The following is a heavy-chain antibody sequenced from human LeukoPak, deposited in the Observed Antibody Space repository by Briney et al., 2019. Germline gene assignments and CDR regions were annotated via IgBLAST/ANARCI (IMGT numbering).Heavy chain of an antibody. D-gene: IGHD1-1*01. J-gene: IGHJ1*01. CDR1: GFTFSSYG. CDR3: AKVVATNIWIQH. V-gene: IGHV3-30*02. Sequence: GGSLRLSCAASGFTFSSYGMHWVRQAPGKGLEWVTFIRYDGSNKYYADSVKGRFTISRDNSKNTLYLQMNSLRVEDTAVYYCAKVVATNIWIQHWGQGNLVTVSS. CDR2: IRYDGSNK.